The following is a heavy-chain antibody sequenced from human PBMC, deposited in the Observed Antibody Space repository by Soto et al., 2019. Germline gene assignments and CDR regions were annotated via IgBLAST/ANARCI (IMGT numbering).Heavy chain of an antibody. Sequence: PSETLSLTCTVSGDSITSNSYFWAWIRQPPGKGLEWIGSIYYSGTTYYNPSLKSRVTISVDRSKNQFSLKLSSVTAADTAVYYWGKHYQLDFFSYRARGAPDPVS. V-gene: IGHV4-39*01. J-gene: IGHJ4*02. CDR3: GKHYQLDFFSY. CDR1: GDSITSNSYF. CDR2: IYYSGTT. D-gene: IGHD1-1*01.